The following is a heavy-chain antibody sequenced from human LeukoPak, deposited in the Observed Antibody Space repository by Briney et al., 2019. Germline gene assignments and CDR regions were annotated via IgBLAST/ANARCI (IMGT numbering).Heavy chain of an antibody. D-gene: IGHD2-21*02. J-gene: IGHJ3*01. Sequence: PSETLSLTCTISGGSISSDYWSWIRQPPGKGLEWIGYLSLGEVAFYNPSLESRLTTSADTSKNQFSLNLTSVTAADTTMYYCVRVSTASGGAFDVWGQGTMVTVSS. V-gene: IGHV4-59*13. CDR1: GGSISSDY. CDR3: VRVSTASGGAFDV. CDR2: LSLGEVA.